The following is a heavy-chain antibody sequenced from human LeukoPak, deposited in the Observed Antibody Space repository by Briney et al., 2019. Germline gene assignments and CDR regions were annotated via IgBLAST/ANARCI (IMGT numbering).Heavy chain of an antibody. D-gene: IGHD3-10*01. J-gene: IGHJ4*02. CDR3: ARDMARGVITYVDY. CDR2: IYHSGST. V-gene: IGHV4-38-2*02. CDR1: GYSIGSGYY. Sequence: PSETLSLTCTVSGYSIGSGYYWGWIRQPPGKGLEWIGSIYHSGSTYYNPSLKSRVTISVDTSKNQFSLKLSSVTAADTAVYYCARDMARGVITYVDYWGQGTLVTVSS.